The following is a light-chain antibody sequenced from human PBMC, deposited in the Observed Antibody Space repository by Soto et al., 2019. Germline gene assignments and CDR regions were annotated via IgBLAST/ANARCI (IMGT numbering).Light chain of an antibody. CDR2: EVS. J-gene: IGLJ1*01. V-gene: IGLV2-14*01. Sequence: QSVLTQPASVSGSPGQSITISCTGTSSDVGGYNYVSWYQQHPGKAPKLMIYEVSNRPSGVSNRFSGSKSGNTASLAISGLQDEDDSDYYCSAYRSSSAYVFGTGTKVTVL. CDR1: SSDVGGYNY. CDR3: SAYRSSSAYV.